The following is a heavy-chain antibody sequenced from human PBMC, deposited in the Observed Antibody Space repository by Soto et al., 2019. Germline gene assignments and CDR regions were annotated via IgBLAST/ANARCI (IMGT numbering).Heavy chain of an antibody. V-gene: IGHV3-30-3*01. D-gene: IGHD3-10*01. Sequence: QVQLVESGGGVVQPGRSLRLSCAASGFTFISYAMHWVRQAPGKGLEWVADISFGGGTEYYADSVKGRFTISRDNSKNTVYLQMNRLRSEDTAVYYCARSRHGSGSYTHFYYGLDVWGQGTTVTVSS. CDR3: ARSRHGSGSYTHFYYGLDV. J-gene: IGHJ6*02. CDR1: GFTFISYA. CDR2: ISFGGGTE.